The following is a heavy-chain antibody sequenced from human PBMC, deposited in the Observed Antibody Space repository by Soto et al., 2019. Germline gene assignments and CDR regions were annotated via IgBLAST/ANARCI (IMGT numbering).Heavy chain of an antibody. CDR3: ARASIYLGNDH. CDR2: VNPSSCNK. CDR1: GYTFTTYD. J-gene: IGHJ5*02. Sequence: QVQLVQSGAEVKRPGASVKVSCEASGYTFTTYDINWVRQAYGQGLEWMGCVNPSSCNKVYAQKFHGRVPMTRDTSNSTAYMELSSVKSADTAIYPCARASIYLGNDHWVQGTLVTVSS. D-gene: IGHD3-3*01. V-gene: IGHV1-8*01.